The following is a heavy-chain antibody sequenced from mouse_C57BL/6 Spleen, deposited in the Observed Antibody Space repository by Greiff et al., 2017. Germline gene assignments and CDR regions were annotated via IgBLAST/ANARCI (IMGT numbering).Heavy chain of an antibody. V-gene: IGHV5-17*01. CDR3: AREEDYYGSSWYFDV. Sequence: EVKLVESGGGLVKPGGSLKLSCAASGFTFSDYGMHWVRPAPEKGLEWVAYISSGSSTIYYADTVQGRFTISRDNAKNTLFLQMTSLRSEDTAMYYCAREEDYYGSSWYFDVWGTGTTVTVSS. J-gene: IGHJ1*03. CDR1: GFTFSDYG. CDR2: ISSGSSTI. D-gene: IGHD1-1*01.